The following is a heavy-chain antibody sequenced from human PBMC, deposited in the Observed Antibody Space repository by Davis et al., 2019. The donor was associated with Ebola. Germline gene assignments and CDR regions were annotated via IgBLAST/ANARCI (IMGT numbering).Heavy chain of an antibody. CDR1: GFTFSNYA. CDR3: ARVLAVAYFDY. D-gene: IGHD6-19*01. Sequence: GESLKISCAASGFTFSNYAMSWVRQAPGKGLEWVSGISGSGATTYYADSVKGRFTISRDNAKNSLSLQMNSLRAEDTAVYYCARVLAVAYFDYWGQGTLVTVSS. V-gene: IGHV3-23*01. J-gene: IGHJ4*02. CDR2: ISGSGATT.